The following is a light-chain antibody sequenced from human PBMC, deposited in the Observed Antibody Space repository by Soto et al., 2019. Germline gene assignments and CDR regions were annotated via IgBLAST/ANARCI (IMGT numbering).Light chain of an antibody. Sequence: DIQMTQSPSSLSASVGDRVTITCQASQDISNYLNWYQQKLGKAPQLLIFDVSNLQTGVPSRFSGGGSGTDFALTISSLEPEDIATYYCQQYDSLPLTFGQGTRLEIK. V-gene: IGKV1-33*01. CDR2: DVS. CDR3: QQYDSLPLT. CDR1: QDISNY. J-gene: IGKJ5*01.